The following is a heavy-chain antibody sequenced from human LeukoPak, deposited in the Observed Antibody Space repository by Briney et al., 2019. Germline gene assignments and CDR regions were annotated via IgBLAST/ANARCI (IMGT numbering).Heavy chain of an antibody. CDR3: ARRRYSGSYYFYYYYMDV. CDR1: GGSFSGYY. J-gene: IGHJ6*03. CDR2: INHSGST. V-gene: IGHV4-34*01. Sequence: SETLSLTCAVYGGSFSGYYWSWIRQPPGKGLEWIGEINHSGSTNYNPSLKSRVTISVDTSKNQFSLKLSSVTAADTAVYYCARRRYSGSYYFYYYYMDVWGKGTTVTISS. D-gene: IGHD1-26*01.